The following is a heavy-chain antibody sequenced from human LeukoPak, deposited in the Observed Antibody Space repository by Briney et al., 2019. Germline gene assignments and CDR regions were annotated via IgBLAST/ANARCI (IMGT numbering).Heavy chain of an antibody. Sequence: GGSLRLSCAASGFTFSSYSMNWVRQAPGKGLEWVSSISSSSSYIYYADSVKGRFTISRDNAKNSLYLQMNSLRAEDTAVYYCAKEAGGYSGYEPLDYWGQGTLVTVSS. J-gene: IGHJ4*02. CDR2: ISSSSSYI. V-gene: IGHV3-21*04. CDR1: GFTFSSYS. D-gene: IGHD5-12*01. CDR3: AKEAGGYSGYEPLDY.